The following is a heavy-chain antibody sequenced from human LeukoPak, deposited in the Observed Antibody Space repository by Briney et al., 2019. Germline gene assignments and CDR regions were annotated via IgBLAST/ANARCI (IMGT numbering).Heavy chain of an antibody. CDR3: ARVVPIAAADY. CDR1: GGTFSSYA. CDR2: ISAYNGNT. D-gene: IGHD6-13*01. Sequence: ASVKVSCKASGGTFSSYAISWVRQAPGHGLEWMGWISAYNGNTNYAQKLQGRVTMTTDTSTSTAYMELRSLRSDDTAVYYCARVVPIAAADYWGQGTLVTVSS. J-gene: IGHJ4*02. V-gene: IGHV1-18*01.